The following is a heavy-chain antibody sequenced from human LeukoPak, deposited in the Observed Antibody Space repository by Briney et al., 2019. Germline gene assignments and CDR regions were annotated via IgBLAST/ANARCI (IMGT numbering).Heavy chain of an antibody. Sequence: SETLSLTCPVSGGSISSYYWSWIRQPPGKGLEWIGYIYYSGSTNYNPSLKSRVTISVDTSKNQFSLKLSSVTAADTAVYYCARVGYSSSGNYYNDRGAFDYWGQGTLVTVSS. D-gene: IGHD3-10*01. J-gene: IGHJ4*02. CDR3: ARVGYSSSGNYYNDRGAFDY. CDR2: IYYSGST. V-gene: IGHV4-59*01. CDR1: GGSISSYY.